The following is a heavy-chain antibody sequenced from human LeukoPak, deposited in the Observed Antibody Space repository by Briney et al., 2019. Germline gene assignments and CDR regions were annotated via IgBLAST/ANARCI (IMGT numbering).Heavy chain of an antibody. CDR3: ARNMLAAAGSFYYYYYGMDV. Sequence: SETLSLTCAVYGGSFSGYYWSWIRQPPGKGLEWIGEINHSGSTNYNPSLKSRVTISVDTSKNQFSLKLSSVTAADTAVYYCARNMLAAAGSFYYYYYGMDVWGQGTTVTVSS. D-gene: IGHD6-13*01. CDR1: GGSFSGYY. J-gene: IGHJ6*02. CDR2: INHSGST. V-gene: IGHV4-34*01.